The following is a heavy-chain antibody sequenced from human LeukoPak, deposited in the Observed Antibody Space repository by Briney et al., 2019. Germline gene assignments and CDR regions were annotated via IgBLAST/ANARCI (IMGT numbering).Heavy chain of an antibody. CDR1: GFTFSSYA. V-gene: IGHV3-30-3*01. Sequence: GRSLRLSCAASGFTFSSYAMHWVRQAPGKGLEWVAVISYDGSNKYYADSVKGRFTISRDNSKNTLYLQMNSLGAEDTAVYYCARSHGPDYYYGMDVWGQGTTVTVSS. CDR2: ISYDGSNK. CDR3: ARSHGPDYYYGMDV. D-gene: IGHD4-17*01. J-gene: IGHJ6*02.